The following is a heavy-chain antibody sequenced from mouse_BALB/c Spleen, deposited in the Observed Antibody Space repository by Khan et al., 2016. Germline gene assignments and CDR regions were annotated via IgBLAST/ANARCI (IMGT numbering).Heavy chain of an antibody. CDR3: ARSIMAN. Sequence: EVQLQESGPGLVKPSQSLSLTCTVTGYSITSDYAWNWIRQFPGNKLEWMGYISSSGSTSYNTSLKSRISITRDTSKNQFFLQLNSVTTEDTATYYCARSIMANWGQGTTLTVSS. CDR2: ISSSGST. J-gene: IGHJ2*01. V-gene: IGHV3-2*02. CDR1: GYSITSDYA.